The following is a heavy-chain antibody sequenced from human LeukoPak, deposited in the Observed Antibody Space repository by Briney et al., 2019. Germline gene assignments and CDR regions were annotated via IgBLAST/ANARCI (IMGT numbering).Heavy chain of an antibody. CDR1: GITFSNYA. J-gene: IGHJ5*02. Sequence: GGSLRLSCVASGITFSNYAVSWVRQAPEKGLDWVSVISGSAHKIRYADSVKGRFTISRDNSKNTLYLQMNSLRAEDTAVYYCAKIPYSSGWVQNWFDPWGQGTLVTVSS. CDR2: ISGSAHKI. V-gene: IGHV3-23*01. D-gene: IGHD6-19*01. CDR3: AKIPYSSGWVQNWFDP.